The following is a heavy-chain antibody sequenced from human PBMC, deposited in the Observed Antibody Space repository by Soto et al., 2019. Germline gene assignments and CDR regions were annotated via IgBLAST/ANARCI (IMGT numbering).Heavy chain of an antibody. D-gene: IGHD6-19*01. Sequence: SETLSLTCAVYGGSFSGYYWSWIRQPPGKGLEWIGEINHSGSTNYNPSLKSRVTISVDTSKNQFSLKLSSVTAADTAVYYCARGHANRCSGWYPKRTLFCWFDPWGQGTLVTVSS. V-gene: IGHV4-34*01. CDR1: GGSFSGYY. CDR3: ARGHANRCSGWYPKRTLFCWFDP. J-gene: IGHJ5*02. CDR2: INHSGST.